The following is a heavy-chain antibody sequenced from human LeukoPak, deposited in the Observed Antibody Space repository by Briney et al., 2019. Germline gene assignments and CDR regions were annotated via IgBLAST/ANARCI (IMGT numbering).Heavy chain of an antibody. J-gene: IGHJ4*02. CDR1: GFTFSSYW. Sequence: GGSLRLSCAASGFTFSSYWMSRVRQAPGKGLEWVANIKQDGSEKYYVDSVKGRFTISRDNAKNSLYLQMNSLRAEDTAVYYCARSQSSSLIDYWGQGTLVTVSS. D-gene: IGHD6-13*01. CDR2: IKQDGSEK. CDR3: ARSQSSSLIDY. V-gene: IGHV3-7*01.